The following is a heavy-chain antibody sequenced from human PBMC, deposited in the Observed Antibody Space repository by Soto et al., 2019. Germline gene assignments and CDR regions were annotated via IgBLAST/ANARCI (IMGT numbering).Heavy chain of an antibody. CDR1: GGSISSYY. CDR3: ARGVRGARDYYYYYGMDV. J-gene: IGHJ6*02. Sequence: ETLSLTCTVSGGSISSYYWIWIRQPPGKGLEWIGYIYYSGSTNYNPSLKSRVTVSVDTSKNQFSLKLSSVTAADTAVYYCARGVRGARDYYYYYGMDVWGQATTLTVSS. D-gene: IGHD5-12*01. CDR2: IYYSGST. V-gene: IGHV4-59*01.